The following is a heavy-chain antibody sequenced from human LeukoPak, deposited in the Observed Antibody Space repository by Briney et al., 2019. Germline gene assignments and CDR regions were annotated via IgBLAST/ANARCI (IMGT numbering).Heavy chain of an antibody. J-gene: IGHJ5*02. CDR2: ITGSGGST. D-gene: IGHD4-17*01. Sequence: GGSLRLSCGASGFTFTTYAMTWVRQAPGKGLEWVSSITGSGGSTYYGDSVKGRFTISRDNAKNTLYLQMNSLRAEDTAVYYCARDDDYGDYNWFDPWGQGTLVTVSS. CDR3: ARDDDYGDYNWFDP. CDR1: GFTFTTYA. V-gene: IGHV3-23*01.